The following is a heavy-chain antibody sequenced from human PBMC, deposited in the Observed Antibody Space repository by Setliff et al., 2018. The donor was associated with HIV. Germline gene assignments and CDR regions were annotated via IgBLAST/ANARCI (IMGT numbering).Heavy chain of an antibody. CDR2: ISGSGTTT. V-gene: IGHV3-23*01. D-gene: IGHD3-10*01. Sequence: PGGSLRLSCAASGFTFDDYAVTWVRRAPGKGLDYVSAISGSGTTTYYADSVRGRFTISRDNSTNTVYLQMHSLRAEDTALYYCAKVMTLWFGASDSWGQGTRVTVSS. CDR3: AKVMTLWFGASDS. J-gene: IGHJ4*02. CDR1: GFTFDDYA.